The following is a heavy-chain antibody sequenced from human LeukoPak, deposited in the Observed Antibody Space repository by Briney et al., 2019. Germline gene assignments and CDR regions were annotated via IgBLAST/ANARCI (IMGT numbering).Heavy chain of an antibody. Sequence: GGSLRLSCAASGFTFSSYAMSWVRQAPGEGLEWVSGISGSGGSTYYADSVKGRLTISRDNSKNTLYLQMSSLRAEDTAVYYCAKDLEGFWSGYYHDYWGQGTLVTVSS. CDR1: GFTFSSYA. CDR3: AKDLEGFWSGYYHDY. J-gene: IGHJ4*02. D-gene: IGHD3-3*01. V-gene: IGHV3-23*01. CDR2: ISGSGGST.